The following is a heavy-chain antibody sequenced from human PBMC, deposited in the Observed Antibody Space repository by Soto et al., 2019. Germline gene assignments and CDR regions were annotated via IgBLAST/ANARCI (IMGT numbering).Heavy chain of an antibody. CDR2: INAGNGNT. D-gene: IGHD2-2*03. CDR3: ASVDIVVVPAADYYYGMDV. CDR1: GYTFTSYA. V-gene: IGHV1-3*01. J-gene: IGHJ6*02. Sequence: GASVKVSCTASGYTFTSYAMHWVRQAPGQRLEWMGWINAGNGNTKYSQKFQGRVTITRDTSASTAYMELSSLRSEDTAVYYCASVDIVVVPAADYYYGMDVWGQGTTVTVSS.